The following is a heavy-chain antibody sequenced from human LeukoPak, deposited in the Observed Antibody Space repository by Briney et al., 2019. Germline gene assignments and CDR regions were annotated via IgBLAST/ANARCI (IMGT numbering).Heavy chain of an antibody. CDR2: IYYSGST. CDR3: ARETSQKGAHYMDV. CDR1: GGSISSGSYS. D-gene: IGHD3-16*01. J-gene: IGHJ6*03. V-gene: IGHV4-61*01. Sequence: PSETLSLTCTVSGGSISSGSYSWSWIRQPPGKGLKWIGYIYYSGSTSYSPSLRSRVTISVDTSKNQFSLKLSSVTAADTAVYYCARETSQKGAHYMDVWGKGTTVTISS.